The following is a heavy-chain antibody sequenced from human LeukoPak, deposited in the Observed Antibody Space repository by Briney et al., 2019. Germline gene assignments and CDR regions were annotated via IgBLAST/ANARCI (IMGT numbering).Heavy chain of an antibody. D-gene: IGHD4-17*01. V-gene: IGHV3-7*01. Sequence: GGSLRLSCAASGFTFSSDWMSWVRQAPGKGLEWVANIKQDGSEKYYVDSVKGRFTISRDNAKNSLYLQMNSLRAEDTAVYYCEGEQNDYGDYYYYYYMDVWGKGTTVTVSS. J-gene: IGHJ6*03. CDR3: EGEQNDYGDYYYYYYMDV. CDR2: IKQDGSEK. CDR1: GFTFSSDW.